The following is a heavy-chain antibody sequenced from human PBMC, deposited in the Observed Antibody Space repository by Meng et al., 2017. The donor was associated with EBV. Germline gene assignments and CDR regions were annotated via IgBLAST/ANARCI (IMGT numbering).Heavy chain of an antibody. CDR2: LIPMSGAP. CDR1: GGPFRSDA. Sequence: QVQVEQSGAEVKRPGSSVKIPCKTSGGPFRSDAVSWVRQGPGQGLEWLGGLIPMSGAPHYAQKFQDRVTITADEYTRTHYMELSSLRSDDTAMYYCASESGRGFTPDFWGQGTLVTVSS. J-gene: IGHJ4*02. D-gene: IGHD3-10*01. V-gene: IGHV1-69*01. CDR3: ASESGRGFTPDF.